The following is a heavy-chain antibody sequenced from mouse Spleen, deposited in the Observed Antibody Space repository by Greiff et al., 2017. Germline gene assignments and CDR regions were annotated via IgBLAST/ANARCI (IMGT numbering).Heavy chain of an antibody. CDR3: TRKGGHYYGSSLDY. V-gene: IGHV1-15*01. Sequence: VQLQQSGAELVRPGASVTLSCKASGYTFTDYEMHWVKQTPVHGLEWIGAIDPETGGTAYNQKFKGKAILTADKSSSTAYMELRSLTSEDSAVYYCTRKGGHYYGSSLDYWGQGTTLTVSS. CDR2: IDPETGGT. J-gene: IGHJ2*01. D-gene: IGHD1-1*01. CDR1: GYTFTDYE.